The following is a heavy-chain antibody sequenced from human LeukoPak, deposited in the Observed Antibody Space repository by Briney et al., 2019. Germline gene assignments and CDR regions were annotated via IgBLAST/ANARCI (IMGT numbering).Heavy chain of an antibody. CDR3: ARHDTLADGEPGAFDI. CDR2: IYYSGST. CDR1: GGSINNYY. Sequence: SETLSLTCTVSGGSINNYYWSWIRQPPGKGLEWIGYIYYSGSTNYNPSLKSRVTISVDTSKNQFSLKLSSVTAADTAVYYCARHDTLADGEPGAFDIWGQGTMVTVSS. V-gene: IGHV4-59*08. D-gene: IGHD1-14*01. J-gene: IGHJ3*02.